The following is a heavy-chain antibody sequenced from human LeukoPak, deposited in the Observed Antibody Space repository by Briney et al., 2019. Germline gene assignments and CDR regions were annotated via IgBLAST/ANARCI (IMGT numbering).Heavy chain of an antibody. D-gene: IGHD3-22*01. Sequence: ASVKVSCKASGYTFTSYGISWVRQAPGQGLEWMGWISAYNGNTNYAQKLQGRVTMTTDTSTSTAYMELRSLRSDDTAVYYCARQDYYDSSGYDFDYWGQGTLATVSS. CDR3: ARQDYYDSSGYDFDY. CDR2: ISAYNGNT. CDR1: GYTFTSYG. J-gene: IGHJ4*02. V-gene: IGHV1-18*01.